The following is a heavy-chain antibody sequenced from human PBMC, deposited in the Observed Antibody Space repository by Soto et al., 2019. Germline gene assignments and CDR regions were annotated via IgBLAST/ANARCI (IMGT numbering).Heavy chain of an antibody. Sequence: EVQVLEPGGRLVQPGGSLTVSCAASTFTFSTYGMTWVRQAPGKGLEWVASISANGFSAGYAESLKGRFTISRDNSKNTLYLQMNSLRVDDAAVYYCTRDPNGDHTGAFDFWGQGTVVTVSS. J-gene: IGHJ3*01. CDR1: TFTFSTYG. CDR2: ISANGFSA. CDR3: TRDPNGDHTGAFDF. D-gene: IGHD2-21*02. V-gene: IGHV3-23*01.